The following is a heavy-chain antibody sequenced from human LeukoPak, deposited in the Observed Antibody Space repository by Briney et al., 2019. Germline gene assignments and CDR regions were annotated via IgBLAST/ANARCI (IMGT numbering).Heavy chain of an antibody. V-gene: IGHV3-7*01. Sequence: GGSLRLSCAASGFSFSSYWMAWVRQAPGKGLEWVANINTDGTDKNYVDSVRGRFTISRDNAKNTLYVQMNSLRAEDTAVYYCARDIDTGTYYYMDVWGKGTTVTVSS. D-gene: IGHD2-8*02. J-gene: IGHJ6*03. CDR2: INTDGTDK. CDR1: GFSFSSYW. CDR3: ARDIDTGTYYYMDV.